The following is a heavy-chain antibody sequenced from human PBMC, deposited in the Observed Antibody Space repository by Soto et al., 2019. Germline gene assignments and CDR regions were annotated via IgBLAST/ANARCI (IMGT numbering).Heavy chain of an antibody. CDR2: ISSTTSII. J-gene: IGHJ3*02. CDR1: GFTFNSYS. CDR3: ASSPDI. V-gene: IGHV3-48*02. Sequence: EVPLVESGGGLVQSGGSLRLSCAASGFTFNSYSMNWVRQAPGKGLEWISYISSTTSIIHYADSVKGRFTISRGNAKNSLYLQMNSLRDEDTAVYYCASSPDIWGQGTMVTVSS.